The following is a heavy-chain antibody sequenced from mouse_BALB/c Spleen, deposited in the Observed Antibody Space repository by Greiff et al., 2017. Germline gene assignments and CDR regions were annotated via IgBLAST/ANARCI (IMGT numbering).Heavy chain of an antibody. Sequence: VQLKESGGGLVKPGGSLKLSCAASGFTFSSYAMSWVRQTPEKRLEWVASISSGGSTYYPDSVKGRFTISRDNARNILYLQMSSLRSEDTAMYYCARAHGKFLAMDYWGQGTSVTVSS. CDR3: ARAHGKFLAMDY. CDR2: ISSGGST. V-gene: IGHV5-6-5*01. D-gene: IGHD2-1*01. J-gene: IGHJ4*01. CDR1: GFTFSSYA.